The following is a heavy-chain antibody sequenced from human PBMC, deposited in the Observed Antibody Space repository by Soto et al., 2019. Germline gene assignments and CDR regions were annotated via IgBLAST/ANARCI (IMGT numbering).Heavy chain of an antibody. Sequence: SETLSLTCTVSGASITTYYWSWIRQPPGKGLEWIGYISYSGSTDYNPSLKSRGTISFDASKNQISLQVRSATAADAAVYSWSRGGRRRCRNFDYWGQGILVTVSS. CDR1: GASITTYY. D-gene: IGHD2-2*01. J-gene: IGHJ4*02. V-gene: IGHV4-59*01. CDR2: ISYSGST. CDR3: SRGGRRRCRNFDY.